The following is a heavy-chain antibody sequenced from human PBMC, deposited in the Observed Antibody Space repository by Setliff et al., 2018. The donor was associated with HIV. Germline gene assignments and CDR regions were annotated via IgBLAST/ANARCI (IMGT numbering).Heavy chain of an antibody. D-gene: IGHD5-18*01. V-gene: IGHV3-30*02. Sequence: GGSLRLSCATSGLTFSNCGMHWVRQAPGKGLEWVASIRSDGSNKYYADSVTGRFTISRDNSKNTLFLQMNSLRAEDTAVYYCAKESPRAGYSVFDYWGQGTLVTVSS. CDR2: IRSDGSNK. CDR1: GLTFSNCG. J-gene: IGHJ4*02. CDR3: AKESPRAGYSVFDY.